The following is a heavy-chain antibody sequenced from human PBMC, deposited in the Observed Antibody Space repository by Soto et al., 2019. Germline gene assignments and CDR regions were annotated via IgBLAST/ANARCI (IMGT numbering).Heavy chain of an antibody. Sequence: SETLSLTCTVSGGSITSYCWSWIRQPPGMGLEWIGYFCYSGSTNYNPSLKSRVTISVDKSKNQFSLKLNSVTAADTAVYYCARGEDYYHTSGYYMNWFDPWGQGTLVTVSS. CDR3: ARGEDYYHTSGYYMNWFDP. CDR1: GGSITSYC. J-gene: IGHJ5*02. V-gene: IGHV4-59*08. CDR2: FCYSGST. D-gene: IGHD3-22*01.